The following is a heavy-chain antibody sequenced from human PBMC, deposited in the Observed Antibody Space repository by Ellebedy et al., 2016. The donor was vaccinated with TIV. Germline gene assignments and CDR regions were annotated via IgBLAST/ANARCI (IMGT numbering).Heavy chain of an antibody. CDR1: GFTFSSYA. J-gene: IGHJ4*02. V-gene: IGHV3-23*01. Sequence: GGSLRLXCAASGFTFSSYAMSWVRQAPGKGLEWVSAISGSGGTTYYADSVKGRFTISRDNSKNTLYLQMNSLRAEDTAVYYCAKIPGRDIVATTTYYFDYWGQGTLVTVSS. D-gene: IGHD5-12*01. CDR2: ISGSGGTT. CDR3: AKIPGRDIVATTTYYFDY.